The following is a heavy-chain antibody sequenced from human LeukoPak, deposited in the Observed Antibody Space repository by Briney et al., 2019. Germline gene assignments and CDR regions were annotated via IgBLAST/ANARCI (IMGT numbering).Heavy chain of an antibody. V-gene: IGHV3-21*01. Sequence: PGGSLRLSCAASGFTFSSYSMNWVRQAPGKGLEWVSSISSSSYIYYADSVKGRFTISRDNAKNSLYLQMNSLRAEDTAVYYCARVYGSGSYNYWGQGTLVTVSS. CDR2: ISSSSYI. D-gene: IGHD3-10*01. CDR3: ARVYGSGSYNY. J-gene: IGHJ4*02. CDR1: GFTFSSYS.